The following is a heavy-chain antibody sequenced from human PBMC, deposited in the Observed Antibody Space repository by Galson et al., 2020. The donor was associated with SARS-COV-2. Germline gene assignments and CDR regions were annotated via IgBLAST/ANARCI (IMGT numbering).Heavy chain of an antibody. CDR3: AKDRPCMVRGVMGYFDY. V-gene: IGHV3-23*01. D-gene: IGHD3-10*01. J-gene: IGHJ4*02. CDR1: GFTFSSYA. Sequence: GGSLRLSCAASGFTFSSYAMGWVRQAPGKGLEWVSGISASGASTYYADSVKGRFTISIISRDNSKNTLYLQMNSLRAEDTAIYYCAKDRPCMVRGVMGYFDYWGQGTLVSVSS. CDR2: ISASGAST.